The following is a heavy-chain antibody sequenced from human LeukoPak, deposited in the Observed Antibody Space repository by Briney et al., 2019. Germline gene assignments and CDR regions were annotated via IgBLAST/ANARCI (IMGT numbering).Heavy chain of an antibody. J-gene: IGHJ3*01. CDR1: GGSFSGYY. CDR2: INHSGST. CDR3: ARLGEDTPLRFAFDF. V-gene: IGHV4-34*01. D-gene: IGHD3-3*01. Sequence: SETLSLTCAVYGGSFSGYYWSWIRQPPGKGLEWIGEINHSGSTNYNPSLKSRVTISVDTSKNQFSLKLSSVTAADTAVYYCARLGEDTPLRFAFDFWGQGTMVTVSS.